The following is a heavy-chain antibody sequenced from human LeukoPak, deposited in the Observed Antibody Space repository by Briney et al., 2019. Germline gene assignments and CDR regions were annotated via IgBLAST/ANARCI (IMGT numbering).Heavy chain of an antibody. J-gene: IGHJ5*02. CDR3: AKDQGFDP. V-gene: IGHV3-23*01. Sequence: GGSLRLSCAASGFAFSSYAMTWVRQAPGKGLEWISAVSDSGSTTYYVDSVKGRFTISRDNSKNTLYLQMNSLRAEDTAVYYCAKDQGFDPWGQGTLVTVSS. CDR2: VSDSGSTT. CDR1: GFAFSSYA.